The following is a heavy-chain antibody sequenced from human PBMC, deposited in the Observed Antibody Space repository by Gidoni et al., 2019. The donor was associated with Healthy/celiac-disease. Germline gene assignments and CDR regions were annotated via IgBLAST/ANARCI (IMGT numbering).Heavy chain of an antibody. CDR2: IWYDGSNK. D-gene: IGHD2-15*01. V-gene: IGHV3-33*01. J-gene: IGHJ6*03. Sequence: QVQLVESGGGVVQPGRSLRLSCAASGFTFSDYDIPWVRQAPGKGLEWVAVIWYDGSNKYYADSVKGRFTISRDNSKNTLYLQMNSLRVEDTAVYYCARTPPGYCSGDSCYYYYMDVWGKGTTVTVSS. CDR1: GFTFSDYD. CDR3: ARTPPGYCSGDSCYYYYMDV.